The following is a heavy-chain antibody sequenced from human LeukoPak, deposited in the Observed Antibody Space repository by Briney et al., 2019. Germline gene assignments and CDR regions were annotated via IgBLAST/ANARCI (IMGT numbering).Heavy chain of an antibody. J-gene: IGHJ3*01. D-gene: IGHD6-6*01. V-gene: IGHV3-7*03. CDR3: ARSSYSSSSSV. CDR2: INSDGSEG. CDR1: GFTFSGFW. Sequence: GGSLRLSFAVSGFTFSGFWMSWSRQAPGKGLEWVASINSDGSEGYYADVVKGRFTISRDNAKNSLYLQINSLRAEDTAVYYCARSSYSSSSSVWGQGTMVTVSS.